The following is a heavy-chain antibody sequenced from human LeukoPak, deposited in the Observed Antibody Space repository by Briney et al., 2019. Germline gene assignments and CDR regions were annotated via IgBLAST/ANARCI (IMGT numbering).Heavy chain of an antibody. Sequence: AASVKVSCKASGGTFSTYAISWVRQAPGQGLEWMGGIIPIFGTAKYAQRFQGRVTITADESTSTAYMELSRLRSEDTAVYFCARGRKDSSLYYFDYWGQGTLVTVSS. CDR1: GGTFSTYA. CDR3: ARGRKDSSLYYFDY. J-gene: IGHJ4*02. D-gene: IGHD3-22*01. V-gene: IGHV1-69*13. CDR2: IIPIFGTA.